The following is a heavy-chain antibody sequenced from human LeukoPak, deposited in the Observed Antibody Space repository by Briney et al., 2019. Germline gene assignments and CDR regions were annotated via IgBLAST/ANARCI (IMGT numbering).Heavy chain of an antibody. D-gene: IGHD5-24*01. V-gene: IGHV4-39*01. CDR3: ARWWGDGYAPYYGMDG. CDR1: GGSISSSSYY. Sequence: SETLSLTCTVSGGSISSSSYYWGWLRQPPGQGLEWTVSIYYSGSTYSNPSLKRRITISVNSSKNQFSLKLGSVTAADTAVYYCARWWGDGYAPYYGMDGWGQGATVTVSS. CDR2: IYYSGST. J-gene: IGHJ6*02.